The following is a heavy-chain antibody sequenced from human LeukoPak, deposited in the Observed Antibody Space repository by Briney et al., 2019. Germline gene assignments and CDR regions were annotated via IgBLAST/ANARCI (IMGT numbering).Heavy chain of an antibody. Sequence: PSKTLSLTCTVSSGSIRSQHWSWIRQPPGKGLEWIGFISYSGTTYYNPSLESRVTISRDTSRNQFSLKLSSVTAADTAVYYCTRDRNGGDHYYMDVWGKGTTVTVSS. D-gene: IGHD3-16*01. J-gene: IGHJ6*03. CDR2: ISYSGTT. V-gene: IGHV4-59*11. CDR3: TRDRNGGDHYYMDV. CDR1: SGSIRSQH.